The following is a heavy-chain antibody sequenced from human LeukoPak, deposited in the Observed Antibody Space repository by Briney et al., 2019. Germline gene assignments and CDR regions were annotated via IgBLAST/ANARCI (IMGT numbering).Heavy chain of an antibody. CDR3: ARDLMEDYYGSGSYYPVDY. CDR2: INPNSGGT. CDR1: GYTFTGYY. D-gene: IGHD3-10*01. J-gene: IGHJ4*02. V-gene: IGHV1-2*02. Sequence: ASVKVSCKASGYTFTGYYMHWVRQAPGQGLEWMGWINPNSGGTNYAQKFQGRVTMTRDTSISTAYMELSRLRSDDTAVYYCARDLMEDYYGSGSYYPVDYWGQGTLVTVSS.